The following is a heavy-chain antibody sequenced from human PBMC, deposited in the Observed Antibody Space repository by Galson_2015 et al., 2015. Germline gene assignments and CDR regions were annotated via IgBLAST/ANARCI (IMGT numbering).Heavy chain of an antibody. CDR1: GFTFSSYE. V-gene: IGHV3-48*03. J-gene: IGHJ4*02. CDR2: ISNSGRTM. D-gene: IGHD3-16*01. Sequence: SLRLSCAASGFTFSSYEMNWVRQAPGKGLVWVSYISNSGRTMYYADSVKGRFTISRDNAKKTLDLQMNSLRAEDTAVYYCAVTANTHYFDSRGQGPLDTVAS. CDR3: AVTANTHYFDS.